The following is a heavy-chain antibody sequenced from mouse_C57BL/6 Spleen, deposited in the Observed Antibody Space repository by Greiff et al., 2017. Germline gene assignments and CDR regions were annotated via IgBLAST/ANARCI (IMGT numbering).Heavy chain of an antibody. Sequence: DVHLVESGGGLVKPGGSLKLSCAASGFTFSSYAMSWVRQTPEKRLEWVATISDGGSYTYYPDNVKGRFTISRDNAKNNLYLQMSHLKSEDTAMYYCAAGTFYYAMDYWGQGTSVTVSS. CDR1: GFTFSSYA. V-gene: IGHV5-4*01. D-gene: IGHD4-1*01. CDR2: ISDGGSYT. CDR3: AAGTFYYAMDY. J-gene: IGHJ4*01.